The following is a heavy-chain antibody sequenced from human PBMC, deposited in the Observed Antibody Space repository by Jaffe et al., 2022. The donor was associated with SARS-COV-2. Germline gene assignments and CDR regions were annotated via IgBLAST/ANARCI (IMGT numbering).Heavy chain of an antibody. CDR1: GGSITGGTNY. J-gene: IGHJ5*02. CDR2: ISYAGST. Sequence: QVQLQESGPRLVKPSETLSLTCNVSGGSITGGTNYWSWIRQPPGKELEWIGYISYAGSTNYNPSLKSRVAISADPSKKQFSLQLNAVTTADTAIYYCAVQLRYFGPWGPGTLVTVSS. V-gene: IGHV4-61*01. CDR3: AVQLRYFGP. D-gene: IGHD1-1*01.